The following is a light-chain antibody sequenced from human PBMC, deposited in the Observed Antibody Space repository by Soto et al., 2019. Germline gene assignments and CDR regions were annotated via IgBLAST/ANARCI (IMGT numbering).Light chain of an antibody. J-gene: IGKJ1*01. CDR1: QNINSW. CDR2: EAS. Sequence: DRVTITCRASQNINSWLAWYQQKPGKAPKLLIYEASSLEKGVPARFGGSGSGTEFTLTISSLQPDDFATYYCQQYNVYSWTFGQGTKVDIK. V-gene: IGKV1-5*03. CDR3: QQYNVYSWT.